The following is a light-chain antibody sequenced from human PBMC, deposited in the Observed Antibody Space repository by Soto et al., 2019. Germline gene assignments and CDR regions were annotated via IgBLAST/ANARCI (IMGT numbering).Light chain of an antibody. J-gene: IGKJ1*01. CDR2: GAS. Sequence: ESVLTQSPASLSLSPGERATLSCRASQSVRSNLAWHQRKPGQAPRLLIYGASTRATGIPARFSGSGSGTEFTLTISSLQSEDFAVYYCQQYNDWPPTFGQGTKVDIK. CDR1: QSVRSN. CDR3: QQYNDWPPT. V-gene: IGKV3-15*01.